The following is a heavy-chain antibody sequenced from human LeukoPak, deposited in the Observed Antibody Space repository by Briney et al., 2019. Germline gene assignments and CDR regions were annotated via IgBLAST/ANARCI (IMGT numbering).Heavy chain of an antibody. CDR2: IYYSGST. V-gene: IGHV4-39*01. Sequence: SETLSLTCTVSGGSTSSTTYYWGWIRQPPGKGLEWIGSIYYSGSTYYNPSLKSRVTISVDTSKNQFSLKLSSVTAADTAVYYCARLNTDAFDIWGQGTMVTVSS. CDR3: ARLNTDAFDI. CDR1: GGSTSSTTYY. D-gene: IGHD2/OR15-2a*01. J-gene: IGHJ3*02.